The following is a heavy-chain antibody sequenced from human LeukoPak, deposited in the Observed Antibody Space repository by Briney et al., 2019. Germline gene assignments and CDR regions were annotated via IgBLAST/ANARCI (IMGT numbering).Heavy chain of an antibody. V-gene: IGHV4-61*02. CDR3: ARDDDSSGYYFYAFDI. J-gene: IGHJ3*02. CDR1: GGSISSGSYY. Sequence: SETLSLTCTVSGGSISSGSYYWSWIRQPAGKGLEWIGRIYTSGSINYNPSLKSRVTISVDTSKNQFSLKLSSVTAADTAVYYCARDDDSSGYYFYAFDIWGQGTMVTVSS. D-gene: IGHD3-22*01. CDR2: IYTSGSI.